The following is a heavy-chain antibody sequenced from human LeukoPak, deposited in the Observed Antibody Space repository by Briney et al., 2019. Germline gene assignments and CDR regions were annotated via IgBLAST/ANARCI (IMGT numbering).Heavy chain of an antibody. J-gene: IGHJ4*02. CDR3: ARDPGKHCGGDCSGDY. CDR2: INPNSGGT. CDR1: GYTFTGYY. D-gene: IGHD2-21*02. V-gene: IGHV1-2*02. Sequence: ASVKVSCKASGYTFTGYYVHWVRQAPGQGLEWMGWINPNSGGTNYAQKFQGRVTMTRDTSISTAYMELSRLRSDDTAVYYCARDPGKHCGGDCSGDYWGQGTLVTVSS.